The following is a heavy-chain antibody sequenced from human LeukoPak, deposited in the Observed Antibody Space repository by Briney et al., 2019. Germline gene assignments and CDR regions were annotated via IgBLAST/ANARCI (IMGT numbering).Heavy chain of an antibody. CDR1: GLTFSSYG. J-gene: IGHJ4*02. CDR3: AKGFAPVSLGWLATAFDY. V-gene: IGHV3-30*18. CDR2: ISYDGSNK. Sequence: PGGSLRLSCAASGLTFSSYGMHWVRQAPGKGLEWVAVISYDGSNKYYADSVKGRFTISRDNSKNTLYLQMNSLRAEDTAVYYCAKGFAPVSLGWLATAFDYWGQGTLVTVSS. D-gene: IGHD3-22*01.